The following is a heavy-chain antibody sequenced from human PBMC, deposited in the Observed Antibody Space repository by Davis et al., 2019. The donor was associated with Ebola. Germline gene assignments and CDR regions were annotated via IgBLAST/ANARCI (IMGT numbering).Heavy chain of an antibody. D-gene: IGHD3-22*01. CDR1: GGSVSSGSYY. Sequence: MPSETLSLTCTVSGGSVSSGSYYWSWIRQPPGKGLEWVGYIYHSGNTYYNPSLESRVTISVDTSKNQFSLKLSSVTAADTAVYYCARLTLTYYYDSSGYYLRPYYFDYWGQGTLVTVSS. J-gene: IGHJ4*02. V-gene: IGHV4-30-2*01. CDR2: IYHSGNT. CDR3: ARLTLTYYYDSSGYYLRPYYFDY.